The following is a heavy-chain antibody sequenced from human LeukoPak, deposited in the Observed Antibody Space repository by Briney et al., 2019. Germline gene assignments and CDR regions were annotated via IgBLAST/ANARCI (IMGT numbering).Heavy chain of an antibody. V-gene: IGHV3-7*01. D-gene: IGHD3-22*01. J-gene: IGHJ4*02. CDR3: ARDRGWRSSGYYLYYFDF. CDR2: IKGAGSEK. CDR1: GFTLSGYF. Sequence: GGSLRLSCAASGFTLSGYFMSWVRQAPGEGLEWVASIKGAGSEKYYVASVKGRFTISRDNAKNSLYLQMNSLRAEDTAVYYCARDRGWRSSGYYLYYFDFWGQGTLVTVSS.